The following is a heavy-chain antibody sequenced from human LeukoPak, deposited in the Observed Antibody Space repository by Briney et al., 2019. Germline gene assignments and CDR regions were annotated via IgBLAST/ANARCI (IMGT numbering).Heavy chain of an antibody. CDR2: INPSGGST. CDR1: GYTFTSYY. V-gene: IGHV1-46*01. Sequence: GASVKVSCKASGYTFTSYYMHWVRQAPGQGLEWMGIINPSGGSTSYAQKFQGRVTMTRDMSTSTVYMELSSLRSEDTAVYYCARAPNRAAAGYITGYYMDVWGKGTTVTISS. J-gene: IGHJ6*03. CDR3: ARAPNRAAAGYITGYYMDV. D-gene: IGHD6-13*01.